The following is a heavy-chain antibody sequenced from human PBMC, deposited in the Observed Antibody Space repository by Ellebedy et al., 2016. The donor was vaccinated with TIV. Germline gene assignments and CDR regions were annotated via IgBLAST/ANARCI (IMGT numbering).Heavy chain of an antibody. CDR1: GGSFSDYY. J-gene: IGHJ4*02. D-gene: IGHD6-19*01. Sequence: SETLSLTXAVYGGSFSDYYWSWIRQPPGKGLEWIGEINHSGTTNYNPSLKSRVTISGDTSKNQFSLKLTSMTAADQAMYYCVRGTVAPPLLKYFDSWGQGTLVTVSS. CDR3: VRGTVAPPLLKYFDS. CDR2: INHSGTT. V-gene: IGHV4-34*01.